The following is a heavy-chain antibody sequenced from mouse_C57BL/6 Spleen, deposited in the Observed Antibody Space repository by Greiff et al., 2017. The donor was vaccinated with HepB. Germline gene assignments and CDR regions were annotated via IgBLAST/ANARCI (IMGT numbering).Heavy chain of an antibody. CDR1: GYTFTDYY. J-gene: IGHJ4*01. V-gene: IGHV1-19*01. CDR3: ARIDYGSSLYAMDY. CDR2: INPYNGGT. Sequence: EVQLQQSGPVLVKPGASVKMSCKASGYTFTDYYMNWVKQSHGKSLEWIGVINPYNGGTSYNQKFKGKATLTVDKSSSTAYMELNSLTSEDSAVYYCARIDYGSSLYAMDYWGQGTSVTVSS. D-gene: IGHD1-1*01.